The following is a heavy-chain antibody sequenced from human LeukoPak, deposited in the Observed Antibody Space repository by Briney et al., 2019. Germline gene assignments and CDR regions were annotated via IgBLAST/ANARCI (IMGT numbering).Heavy chain of an antibody. J-gene: IGHJ4*02. Sequence: ASVKVSCKASGYTFTSYGISWVRQAPGQGLEWMGWISAYNGNTNYAQKLQGRVTMTTDTSMSTAYMELRSLRSDDTAVYYCARGQNYYDFWSGYYTPPFDYWGQGTLVTVSS. CDR1: GYTFTSYG. D-gene: IGHD3-3*01. V-gene: IGHV1-18*01. CDR2: ISAYNGNT. CDR3: ARGQNYYDFWSGYYTPPFDY.